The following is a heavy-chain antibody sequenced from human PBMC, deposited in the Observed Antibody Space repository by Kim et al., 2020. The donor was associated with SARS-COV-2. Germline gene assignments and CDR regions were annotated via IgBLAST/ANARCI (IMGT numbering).Heavy chain of an antibody. Sequence: GSAYYNPSLKSRVTLSVDTSKNQFSLKVNSVTAADTAVYYCARRPAGFDWWVHGTPVTVSS. V-gene: IGHV4-34*01. J-gene: IGHJ4*01. CDR2: GSA. CDR3: ARRPAGFDW.